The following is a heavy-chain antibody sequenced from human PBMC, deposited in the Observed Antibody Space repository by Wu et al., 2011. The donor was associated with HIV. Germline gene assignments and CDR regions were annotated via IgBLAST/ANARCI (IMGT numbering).Heavy chain of an antibody. CDR2: INPNSGDT. J-gene: IGHJ4*02. D-gene: IGHD3-16*01. Sequence: QVQLVQSGAEVKKPGSSVKVSCKASGATFSSYAISWVRQAPGQGLEWMGWINPNSGDTKCAQKFQGRVHMTRDTSISTAYMELSRLRFEDTAVYYCARGGSSDYWGQGTLVAVSS. CDR3: ARGGSSDY. V-gene: IGHV1-2*02. CDR1: GATFSSYA.